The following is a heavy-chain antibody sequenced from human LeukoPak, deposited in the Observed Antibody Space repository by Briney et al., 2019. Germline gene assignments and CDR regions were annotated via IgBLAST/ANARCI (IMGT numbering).Heavy chain of an antibody. CDR2: ISGSGGST. V-gene: IGHV3-23*01. Sequence: GGSLRLSCAASGFTFSSYAMSWVRQAPGKGLEWVSAISGSGGSTYYADSVKGRFTISRDNSKNTLYLQMNSLRAEDTAVYYCAADYDILTGDTGVDYWGQGTLVTVSS. CDR1: GFTFSSYA. CDR3: AADYDILTGDTGVDY. D-gene: IGHD3-9*01. J-gene: IGHJ4*02.